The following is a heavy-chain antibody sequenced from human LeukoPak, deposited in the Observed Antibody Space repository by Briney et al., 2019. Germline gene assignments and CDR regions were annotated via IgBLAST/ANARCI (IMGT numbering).Heavy chain of an antibody. CDR1: GGSINSDH. CDR2: ISYTGST. D-gene: IGHD2-15*01. CDR3: ARADCSGGSCYAFDI. J-gene: IGHJ3*02. V-gene: IGHV4-59*08. Sequence: SETLSLTCTVSGGSINSDHWSWIRQPPGKGLEWIGCISYTGSTHYNPSLKSQVTILVDTSKNHFSLKLSSVTAADTAVYYCARADCSGGSCYAFDIWGQGTMVTVSS.